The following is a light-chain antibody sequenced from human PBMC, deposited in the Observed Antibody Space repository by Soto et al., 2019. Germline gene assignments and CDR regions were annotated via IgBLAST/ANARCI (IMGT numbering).Light chain of an antibody. CDR1: SSNIGAGHD. CDR3: QSYDSSLSAYV. CDR2: GNN. Sequence: QSVLTQPPSVSGAPGQRVTISCTGSSSNIGAGHDVHWYQQSPGTAPQLLIFGNNNRPSGVPDRFSGSKSGTSASLAITGLQAEDEADFYCQSYDSSLSAYVFGTGTKVTVL. V-gene: IGLV1-40*01. J-gene: IGLJ1*01.